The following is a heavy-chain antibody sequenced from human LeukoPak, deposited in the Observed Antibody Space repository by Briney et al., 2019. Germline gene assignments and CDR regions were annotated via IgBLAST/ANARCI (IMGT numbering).Heavy chain of an antibody. D-gene: IGHD3-22*01. V-gene: IGHV1-69*05. CDR3: AREYYYDSSGLDY. Sequence: ASVKVSCKASGGTFSSYAISWVRQAPGQGLEWMGGIIPIFGTANYAQKLQGRVTMTTDTSTSTAYMELRSLRSDDTAVYYCAREYYYDSSGLDYWGQGTLVTVSS. CDR1: GGTFSSYA. J-gene: IGHJ4*02. CDR2: IIPIFGTA.